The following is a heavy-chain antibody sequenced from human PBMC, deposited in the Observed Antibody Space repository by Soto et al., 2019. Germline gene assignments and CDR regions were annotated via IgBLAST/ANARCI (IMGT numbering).Heavy chain of an antibody. J-gene: IGHJ5*02. CDR2: ISAYNGNT. CDR3: ARDVQSCWSGYSDWFDP. CDR1: GYTFTSYA. Sequence: ASVKVSCKASGYTFTSYAISWVRQAPGQGLEWMGWISAYNGNTNYAQKLQGRVTMTTDTSTSTAYMELRSLRSDDTAVYYCARDVQSCWSGYSDWFDPWGQGTLVTVSS. D-gene: IGHD3-3*01. V-gene: IGHV1-18*01.